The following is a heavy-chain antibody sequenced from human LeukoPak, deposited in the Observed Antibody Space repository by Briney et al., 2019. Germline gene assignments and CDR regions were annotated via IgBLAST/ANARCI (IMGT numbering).Heavy chain of an antibody. CDR1: GYTFTSYY. V-gene: IGHV1-46*01. D-gene: IGHD2-15*01. Sequence: ASVKVSCKASGYTFTSYYMHWVRQAPGQGLEWMGIINPSGGSTSYAQKFQGRVTITADESTSTAYMELSSLRSEDTAVYYCARGQSVVVAATPYYFDYWGQGTLVTVSS. CDR2: INPSGGST. J-gene: IGHJ4*02. CDR3: ARGQSVVVAATPYYFDY.